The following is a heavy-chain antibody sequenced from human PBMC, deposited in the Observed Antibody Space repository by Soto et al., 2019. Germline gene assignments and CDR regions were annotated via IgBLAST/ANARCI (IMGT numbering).Heavy chain of an antibody. D-gene: IGHD2-15*01. CDR2: ISKDGRDK. J-gene: IGHJ6*02. V-gene: IGHV3-30*04. Sequence: QVQLVESGGGVVQPGRSLRLSCAASGFTFSSYAMHWVRQAPGKGLEWVAVISKDGRDKHHADSVKGRFTISRDNSKNTLYLQMNSLRAEDTAVYYCAREATYCSGGSCPYYYYGMDVWGQGTTVTVSS. CDR1: GFTFSSYA. CDR3: AREATYCSGGSCPYYYYGMDV.